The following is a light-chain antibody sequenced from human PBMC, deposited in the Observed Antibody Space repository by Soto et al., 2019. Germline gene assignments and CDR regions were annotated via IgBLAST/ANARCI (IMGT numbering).Light chain of an antibody. CDR1: QSVTTY. CDR2: DAS. Sequence: EIVLTQSPATLSLSPGERATLSCRASQSVTTYLAWYQQKPGQAPRLLIYDASNRATGIPARFSGSGSGTDFTLTISSLESEDFAVYYCQQYASWPLTFGRGTKVEIK. J-gene: IGKJ4*01. CDR3: QQYASWPLT. V-gene: IGKV3-11*01.